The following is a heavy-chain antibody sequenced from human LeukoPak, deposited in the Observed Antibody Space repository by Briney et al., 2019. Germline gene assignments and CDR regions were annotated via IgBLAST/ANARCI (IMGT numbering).Heavy chain of an antibody. CDR3: AKDRSVSSSTIPFDY. CDR1: GFTFSSYA. J-gene: IGHJ4*02. V-gene: IGHV3-23*01. D-gene: IGHD6-13*01. Sequence: GGSLRLSCAASGFTFSSYAMSWVRQAPGKGLEWVSAISDSGGNTYYADSVKGRFTISRDNSKNTLYLQMNSLRAEDTAVYYCAKDRSVSSSTIPFDYWGQGTLVTVSS. CDR2: ISDSGGNT.